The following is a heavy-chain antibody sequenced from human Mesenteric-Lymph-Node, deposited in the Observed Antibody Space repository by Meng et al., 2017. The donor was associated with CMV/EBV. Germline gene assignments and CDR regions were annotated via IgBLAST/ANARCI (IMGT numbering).Heavy chain of an antibody. CDR2: IIIIFGTT. V-gene: IGHV1-69*05. J-gene: IGHJ4*02. D-gene: IGHD5-18*01. CDR1: GDTFSNYA. Sequence: SVKVSCKASGDTFSNYAFSWVRQAPGQGLEWMGRIIIIFGTTTYAQNLQGRVTITTDESTSTAYMELSSLTSEDTAVYYCARDGPYVDTALVSWGQGTLVTVSS. CDR3: ARDGPYVDTALVS.